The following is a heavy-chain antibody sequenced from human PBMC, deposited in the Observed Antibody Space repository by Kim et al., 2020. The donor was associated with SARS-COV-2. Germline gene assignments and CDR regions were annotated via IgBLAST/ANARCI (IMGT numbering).Heavy chain of an antibody. D-gene: IGHD1-1*01. CDR3: AKDLLGGTFNWNDVELGS. CDR1: GFTFSRYA. CDR2: ISGNGGKT. V-gene: IGHV3-23*01. Sequence: GGSLRLSCAASGFTFSRYAMIWVRQAPGKGLEWVSSISGNGGKTYYADSVKGRFTISRDGSQNSLYLHMNSVRVEDTAIYFCAKDLLGGTFNWNDVELGSWGQGGLGTVSS. J-gene: IGHJ4*02.